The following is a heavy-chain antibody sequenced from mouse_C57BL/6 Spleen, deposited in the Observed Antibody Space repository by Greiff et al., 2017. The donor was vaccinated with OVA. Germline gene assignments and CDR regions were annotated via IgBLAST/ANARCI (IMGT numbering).Heavy chain of an antibody. CDR1: GFTFSDYY. J-gene: IGHJ3*01. CDR2: ISNGGGSP. CDR3: ARHGDYGSSRAAWFAY. D-gene: IGHD1-1*01. Sequence: EVHLVESGGGLVQPGGSLKLSCAASGFTFSDYYMYWVRQTPEKRLEWVAYISNGGGSPYYPDTVKGRFTISRDNAKNTLYLQMSRLKSEDTAMYYCARHGDYGSSRAAWFAYWGQGTLVTVSA. V-gene: IGHV5-12*01.